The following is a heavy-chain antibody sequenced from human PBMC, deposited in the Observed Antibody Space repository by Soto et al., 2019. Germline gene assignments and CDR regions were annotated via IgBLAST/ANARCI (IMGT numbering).Heavy chain of an antibody. D-gene: IGHD2-15*01. J-gene: IGHJ4*02. V-gene: IGHV3-7*01. CDR3: ARDSGLAAVDH. Sequence: GGSLRLSCAASGFTFSSYWMSWVRQAPGKGLEWVANIKQDGSETYYVESVKGRLTISRDNAKNSLSLQMNSLRGDDTAVYYCARDSGLAAVDHWGQGTLVTVSS. CDR1: GFTFSSYW. CDR2: IKQDGSET.